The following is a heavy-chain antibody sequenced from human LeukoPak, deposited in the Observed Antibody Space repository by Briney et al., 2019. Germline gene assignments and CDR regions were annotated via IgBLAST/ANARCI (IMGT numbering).Heavy chain of an antibody. CDR3: ARGGYYYDSSGYDHDAFDI. V-gene: IGHV3-53*01. Sequence: GGPLSLSCAASGFAVSSNYVNWVRQARGKGLEWVSIIYSGGGTYYANSVRGRFTISRDNSKNTLYLQMNSQRDEDTAVYYCARGGYYYDSSGYDHDAFDIWGQGTMVTVSS. CDR1: GFAVSSNY. CDR2: IYSGGGT. D-gene: IGHD3-22*01. J-gene: IGHJ3*02.